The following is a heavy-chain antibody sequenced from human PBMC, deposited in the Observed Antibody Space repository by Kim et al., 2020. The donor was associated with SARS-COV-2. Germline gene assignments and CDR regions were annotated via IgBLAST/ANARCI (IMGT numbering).Heavy chain of an antibody. CDR2: IIPILGIA. D-gene: IGHD2-15*01. CDR1: GGTFSSYA. Sequence: SVKVSCKASGGTFSSYAISWVRQAPGQGLEWMGRIIPILGIANYAQKFQGRVTITADKSTSTAYMELSSLRSEDTAVYYCARDCSGGSCYGYFQHWGQG. CDR3: ARDCSGGSCYGYFQH. J-gene: IGHJ1*01. V-gene: IGHV1-69*04.